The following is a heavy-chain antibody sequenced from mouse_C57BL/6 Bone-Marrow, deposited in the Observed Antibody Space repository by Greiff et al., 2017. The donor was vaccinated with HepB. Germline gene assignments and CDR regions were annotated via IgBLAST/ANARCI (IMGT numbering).Heavy chain of an antibody. V-gene: IGHV1-9*01. CDR3: ARSYYGSSYGFYFDY. CDR2: ILPGSGST. CDR1: GYTFTGYW. J-gene: IGHJ2*01. Sequence: VQLQQSGAELLKPGASVKLSCKATGYTFTGYWIEWVKQRPGHGLEWIGEILPGSGSTNYNEKFKGKATFPADPSSNTAYMQLSSLTTEDSAIYYCARSYYGSSYGFYFDYWGQGTTLTVSS. D-gene: IGHD1-1*01.